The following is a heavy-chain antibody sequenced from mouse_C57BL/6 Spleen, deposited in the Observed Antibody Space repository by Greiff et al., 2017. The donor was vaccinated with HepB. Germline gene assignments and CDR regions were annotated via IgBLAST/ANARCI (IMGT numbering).Heavy chain of an antibody. CDR1: GFTFTDYY. Sequence: EVQGVESGGGLVQPGGSLSLSCAASGFTFTDYYMSWVRQPPGKALEWLGFIRNKANGYTTEYSASVKGRFTISRVNSQSILYLQMNALRAEDSATYYGARSIDGYCYWYFDVWGTGTTVTVSS. CDR3: ARSIDGYCYWYFDV. J-gene: IGHJ1*03. CDR2: IRNKANGYTT. V-gene: IGHV7-3*01. D-gene: IGHD2-3*01.